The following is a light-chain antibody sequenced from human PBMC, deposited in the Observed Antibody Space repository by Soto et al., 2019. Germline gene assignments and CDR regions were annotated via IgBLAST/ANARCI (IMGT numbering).Light chain of an antibody. CDR2: DVS. V-gene: IGLV2-14*01. J-gene: IGLJ2*01. CDR3: SSYTSSSTVV. Sequence: QSVLTQPASVSGSPGQSITISCTGDVGGYKYVSWYQQHPGKAPKVMIYDVSNRPSGVSNRFSGSKSGNTASLTISGLQAEDEADYYCSSYTSSSTVVFGGGTKLTVL. CDR1: DVGGYKY.